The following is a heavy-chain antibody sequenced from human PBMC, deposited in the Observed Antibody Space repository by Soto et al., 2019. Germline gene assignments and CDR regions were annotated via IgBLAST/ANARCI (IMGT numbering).Heavy chain of an antibody. CDR1: GGSISSTNW. J-gene: IGHJ5*02. V-gene: IGHV4-4*02. Sequence: QVQLQESGPGLVKPSGTLSLTCIVSGGSISSTNWWSWVRQPPEKGLEWIGEIYYSGSTNYNPSLKSRVTISVDKSKNQGSLKLSSVTAAETAVYYCARDLGSWYGGQNWFDPWGQVTLVTVSS. D-gene: IGHD6-13*01. CDR3: ARDLGSWYGGQNWFDP. CDR2: IYYSGST.